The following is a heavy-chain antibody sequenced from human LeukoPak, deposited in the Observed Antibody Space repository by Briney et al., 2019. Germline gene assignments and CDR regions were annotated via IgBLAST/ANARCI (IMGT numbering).Heavy chain of an antibody. V-gene: IGHV4-38-2*01. CDR3: ARGGYSSSQYYFDY. J-gene: IGHJ4*02. CDR1: GYSISSGYY. Sequence: SETLSLTCAVSGYSISSGYYWGWIRQPPGKGLEWIGSIYHSGSTYYNPSLKSRVTISVDTSKNQFSLKLSSVTAADTAVYYCARGGYSSSQYYFDYWGQGTWSPSPQ. CDR2: IYHSGST. D-gene: IGHD6-13*01.